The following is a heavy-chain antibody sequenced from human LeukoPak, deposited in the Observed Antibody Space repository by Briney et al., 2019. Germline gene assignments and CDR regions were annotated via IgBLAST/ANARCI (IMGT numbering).Heavy chain of an antibody. CDR2: IYYSGST. V-gene: IGHV4-59*08. Sequence: SETLSLTCTVSGGSISSYYWSWIRQPPGKGLEWIGYIYYSGSTYYNPSLKSRVTISVDTSKNQFSLKLSSVTAADTAVYYCARVLKGRAPFDYWGQGTLVTVSS. CDR1: GGSISSYY. J-gene: IGHJ4*02. CDR3: ARVLKGRAPFDY.